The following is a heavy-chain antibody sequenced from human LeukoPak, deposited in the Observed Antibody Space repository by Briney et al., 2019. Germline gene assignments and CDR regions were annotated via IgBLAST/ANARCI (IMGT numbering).Heavy chain of an antibody. V-gene: IGHV3-23*01. D-gene: IGHD3-22*01. Sequence: GGSLRLSCVASGFTFSNYAMTWVRQAPGKGLEWVSAIGGSGSSTKYADSVKGRFTISRDNSKNTLYLQMNSLRAEDTAVYYCAKGLNYDSSGPPDSFDYWGQGTLVTVSS. CDR3: AKGLNYDSSGPPDSFDY. J-gene: IGHJ4*02. CDR2: IGGSGSST. CDR1: GFTFSNYA.